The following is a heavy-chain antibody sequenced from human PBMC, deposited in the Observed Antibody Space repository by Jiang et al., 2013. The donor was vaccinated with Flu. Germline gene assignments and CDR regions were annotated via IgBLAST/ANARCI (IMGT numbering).Heavy chain of an antibody. CDR2: IYPGDSDA. CDR1: GYSFIDYW. CDR3: ARLGGGMVATILSGMDV. D-gene: IGHD5-12*01. Sequence: VQLVESGAEVKKPGESLKISCRGSGYSFIDYWIAWVRQMPGKGPEWMGIIYPGDSDAKYSPSFRGQVTISADKSISTAYLQWSSLKASDTAMYYCARLGGGMVATILSGMDVWGQGTTVTVSS. V-gene: IGHV5-51*03. J-gene: IGHJ6*02.